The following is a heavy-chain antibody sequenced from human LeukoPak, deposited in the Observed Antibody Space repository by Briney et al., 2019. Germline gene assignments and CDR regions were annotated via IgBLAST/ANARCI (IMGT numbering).Heavy chain of an antibody. D-gene: IGHD3-22*01. Sequence: PGGSLRLSCAASGFTFSSYSMNWVRQAPGKGLEWVSYISSSSSYIYYADSVKGRFTISRDNAKNSLYLQMNSLRAEDTAVYYCARDMAPDYYDSSGYSQVGDYWGQGTLVTVSS. CDR2: ISSSSSYI. CDR3: ARDMAPDYYDSSGYSQVGDY. J-gene: IGHJ4*02. CDR1: GFTFSSYS. V-gene: IGHV3-21*01.